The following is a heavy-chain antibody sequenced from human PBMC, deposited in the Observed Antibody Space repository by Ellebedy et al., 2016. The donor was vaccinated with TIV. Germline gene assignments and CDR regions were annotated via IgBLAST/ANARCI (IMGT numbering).Heavy chain of an antibody. CDR2: IYYSGST. CDR1: GVSISSSSYY. J-gene: IGHJ5*02. CDR3: ARDWFDP. V-gene: IGHV4-39*07. Sequence: SETLSLTCTVSGVSISSSSYYWGWIRQPPGKGLEWIGTIYYSGSTYYNPSLKSRVTISVDTSKNQFSLKLSPVTAADTAVYYCARDWFDPWGQGTLVTVSS.